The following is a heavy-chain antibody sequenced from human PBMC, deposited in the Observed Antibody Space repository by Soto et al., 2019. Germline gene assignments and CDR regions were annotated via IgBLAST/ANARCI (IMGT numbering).Heavy chain of an antibody. Sequence: ASVKVSCKASGYTFTDYYIHWVRQAPGQGLEWVGWINPDSGGTNLAQRFQGRVTMTSDTSINTAYMELSSLRSDDTAVYYCAIRAGQLAIISEFDGDWFFEVWGRGTLVTVSS. V-gene: IGHV1-2*02. J-gene: IGHJ2*01. CDR2: INPDSGGT. CDR3: AIRAGQLAIISEFDGDWFFEV. CDR1: GYTFTDYY. D-gene: IGHD2-2*01.